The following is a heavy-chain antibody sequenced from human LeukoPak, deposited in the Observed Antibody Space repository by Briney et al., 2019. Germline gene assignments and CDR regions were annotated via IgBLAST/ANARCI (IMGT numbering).Heavy chain of an antibody. D-gene: IGHD3-22*01. V-gene: IGHV4-34*01. CDR2: INHSGST. CDR3: ARGSTYYYDSSGYQAANYFDY. Sequence: PSETLSLTCAVYGGSFSGYYWSWIRQPPGKGLEWIGEINHSGSTNYNPSLKSRVTISVDTSKNQFSLKLSSVTAADTAVYYCARGSTYYYDSSGYQAANYFDYWGQGTLVTVSS. CDR1: GGSFSGYY. J-gene: IGHJ4*02.